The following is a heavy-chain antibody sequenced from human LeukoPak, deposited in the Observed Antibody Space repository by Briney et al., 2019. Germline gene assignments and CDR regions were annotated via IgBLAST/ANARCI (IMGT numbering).Heavy chain of an antibody. CDR3: ARLRLLRCSGGSCYPRGFDY. J-gene: IGHJ4*02. V-gene: IGHV4-39*01. CDR1: GGSISSSSYY. CDR2: IYYSGST. Sequence: SETLSLTCTVSGGSISSSSYYWGWIRQPPGKGLEWIGSIYYSGSTYYNPSLESRVTISVDTSKNQFSLKLSSVTAADTAVYYCARLRLLRCSGGSCYPRGFDYWGQGTLVTVSS. D-gene: IGHD2-15*01.